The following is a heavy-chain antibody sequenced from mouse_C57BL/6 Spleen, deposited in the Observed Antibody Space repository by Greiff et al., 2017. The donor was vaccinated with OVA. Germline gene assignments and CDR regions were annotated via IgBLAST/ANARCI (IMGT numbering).Heavy chain of an antibody. CDR3: ARSDYGGAMDY. Sequence: EVQLVESGGGLVQPGGSLSLSCAASGFTFTDYYMSWVRQPPGKALEWLGFIRNKANGYTTEYSASVKGRFTISRDNSQSILYLQMNALRAEDSATYYCARSDYGGAMDYWGQGTSVTVSS. J-gene: IGHJ4*01. D-gene: IGHD2-4*01. CDR1: GFTFTDYY. CDR2: IRNKANGYTT. V-gene: IGHV7-3*01.